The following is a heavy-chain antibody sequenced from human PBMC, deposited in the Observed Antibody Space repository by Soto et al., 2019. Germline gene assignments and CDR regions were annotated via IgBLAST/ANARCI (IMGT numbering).Heavy chain of an antibody. CDR3: ARVFYYDGSGYQGDY. J-gene: IGHJ4*02. V-gene: IGHV1-3*04. D-gene: IGHD3-22*01. Sequence: QVQLVQSGAEVKKPGASVKVSCKASGYTFSNYAIHWVRQAPGQTLEWMGRINTANGNTKYAQNFQGRVSITRDTYASTAYMELSRLRSEDTAVYYCARVFYYDGSGYQGDYWGQGTLVTVSS. CDR1: GYTFSNYA. CDR2: INTANGNT.